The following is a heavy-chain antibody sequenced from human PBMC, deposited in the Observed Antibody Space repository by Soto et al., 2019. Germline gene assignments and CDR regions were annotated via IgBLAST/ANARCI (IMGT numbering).Heavy chain of an antibody. CDR1: GFTFSSYA. J-gene: IGHJ5*02. Sequence: PGGSLRLSCAASGFTFSSYAMSWVRQAPGKGLEWVSAISGSGGSTYYADSVKGRFTISRDNSKNTLYLQMNSLRAEDTAVYYCAKHDYDFWSGQHNWFDPWGQGTLVTVSS. V-gene: IGHV3-23*01. CDR2: ISGSGGST. CDR3: AKHDYDFWSGQHNWFDP. D-gene: IGHD3-3*01.